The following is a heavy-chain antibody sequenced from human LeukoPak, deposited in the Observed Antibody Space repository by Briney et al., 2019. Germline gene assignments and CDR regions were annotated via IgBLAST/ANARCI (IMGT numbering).Heavy chain of an antibody. CDR2: INHSGST. Sequence: SETLSLTCAVYGGSFSGYYWSWIRQPPGKGLEWIGEINHSGSTNYNPSLKSRVTISVDTSKNQFSQKLSSVTAADTAVYYCARRGLDIVVVPAAIGGYEDGFPFDYWGQGTLVTVSS. J-gene: IGHJ4*02. CDR3: ARRGLDIVVVPAAIGGYEDGFPFDY. D-gene: IGHD2-2*01. V-gene: IGHV4-34*01. CDR1: GGSFSGYY.